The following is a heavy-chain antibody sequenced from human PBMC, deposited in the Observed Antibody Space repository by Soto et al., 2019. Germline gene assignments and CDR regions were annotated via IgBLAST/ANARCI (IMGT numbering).Heavy chain of an antibody. CDR2: ISSSSSTI. CDR1: GFNFSIYS. Sequence: EVQLVESGGGLVQPGGSLRLSCAASGFNFSIYSMNWVRQVPGKGLEWLSYISSSSSTIYYADSVKGRFTISRDNAKNSLYLEMNNLRTEDTAVYYCARGGSTGWFTNHLLDCWGQGTLVTVSS. V-gene: IGHV3-48*01. CDR3: ARGGSTGWFTNHLLDC. J-gene: IGHJ4*02. D-gene: IGHD6-19*01.